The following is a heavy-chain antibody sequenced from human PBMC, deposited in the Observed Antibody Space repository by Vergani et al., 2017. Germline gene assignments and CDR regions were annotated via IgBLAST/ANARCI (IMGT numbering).Heavy chain of an antibody. CDR1: GGSIRSTFYY. D-gene: IGHD3/OR15-3a*01. CDR2: IYYSGST. CDR3: AKQIYEFWNGYSYYYHYYMDV. V-gene: IGHV4-39*01. J-gene: IGHJ6*03. Sequence: QLQLQESDPGLVKPSETLSLTCTVSGGSIRSTFYYWGWIRQPPGKGLEWIGTIYYSGSTYYNPSLKSRVTISVDTSKNQFSLKLISVTAADTAVYYCAKQIYEFWNGYSYYYHYYMDVWGKGTTVTVSS.